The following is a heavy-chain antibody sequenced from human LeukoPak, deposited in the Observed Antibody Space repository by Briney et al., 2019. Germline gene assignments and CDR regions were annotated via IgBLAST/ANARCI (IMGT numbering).Heavy chain of an antibody. D-gene: IGHD4-23*01. CDR3: ASSRHYGGKSRLVYGMDV. J-gene: IGHJ6*02. Sequence: KTSETLSLTCTVSGGSVSSGSYYWSWIRQPPGKGLEWIGYIYYSGSTNYNPSLKSRVTISVDTSKNQFSLKLSSVTAADTAVYYCASSRHYGGKSRLVYGMDVWGQGTTVTVSS. V-gene: IGHV4-61*01. CDR2: IYYSGST. CDR1: GGSVSSGSYY.